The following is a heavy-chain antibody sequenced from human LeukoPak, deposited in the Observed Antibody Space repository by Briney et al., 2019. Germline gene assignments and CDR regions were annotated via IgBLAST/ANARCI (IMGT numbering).Heavy chain of an antibody. CDR3: ARDRRFEGWPLDY. V-gene: IGHV4-59*01. J-gene: IGHJ4*02. Sequence: SETLSLTCTVSGGSISSCYWSWIRQPPGKGLEWVGYIYYSGSTNYNPALKSRVTISVDTSKNQFSLKLSSVTAADTAVYYCARDRRFEGWPLDYWGQGTLVTVSS. CDR2: IYYSGST. CDR1: GGSISSCY. D-gene: IGHD3-16*01.